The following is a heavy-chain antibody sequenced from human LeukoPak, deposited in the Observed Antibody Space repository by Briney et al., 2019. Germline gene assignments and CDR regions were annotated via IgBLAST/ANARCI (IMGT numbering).Heavy chain of an antibody. CDR2: IIPIFGTA. D-gene: IGHD3-22*01. Sequence: SVKVSCKASGGTFSSYAISWVRQAPGQGLEWMGGIIPIFGTANYAQKFQGRVTITTDESTSTAYMELSSLRPEDTAVYYCARDSHPQYYYDSSGHDDAFDIWGQGTMVTVSS. J-gene: IGHJ3*02. CDR1: GGTFSSYA. V-gene: IGHV1-69*05. CDR3: ARDSHPQYYYDSSGHDDAFDI.